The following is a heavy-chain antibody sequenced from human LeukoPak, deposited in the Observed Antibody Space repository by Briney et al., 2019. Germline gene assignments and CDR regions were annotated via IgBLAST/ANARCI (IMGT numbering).Heavy chain of an antibody. D-gene: IGHD6-19*01. CDR3: AREPCSSGWVPEDY. CDR2: IYYSGST. V-gene: IGHV4-39*07. Sequence: SETLSLTCTVSGGSISSSSYYWGWIRQPPGKGLEWIGSIYYSGSTYYNPSLKSRVTISVDTSKNQFSLKLSSVTAADTAVYYCAREPCSSGWVPEDYWGQGTLVTVSS. CDR1: GGSISSSSYY. J-gene: IGHJ4*02.